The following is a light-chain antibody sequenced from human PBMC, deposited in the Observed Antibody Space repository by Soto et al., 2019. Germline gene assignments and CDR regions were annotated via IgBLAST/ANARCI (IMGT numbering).Light chain of an antibody. Sequence: EIVLTQSPATLSLSPGERATLSCRASQSLSSYLAWYQQKPGQAPRLLIYDTSSRATGIPARFSGSGSGTDFTLTISSLEPEDFAVYYCQQRSNWQFTFGPGTKVDIK. V-gene: IGKV3-11*01. CDR1: QSLSSY. CDR3: QQRSNWQFT. J-gene: IGKJ3*01. CDR2: DTS.